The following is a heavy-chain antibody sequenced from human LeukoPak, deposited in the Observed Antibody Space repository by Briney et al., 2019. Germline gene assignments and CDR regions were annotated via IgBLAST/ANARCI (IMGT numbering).Heavy chain of an antibody. CDR1: GFAFNNYA. V-gene: IGHV3-23*01. D-gene: IGHD3-10*01. J-gene: IGHJ6*03. CDR3: AKGAIVRGIPNYSYYHLDV. Sequence: EGSLRLSCAASGFAFNNYAMTWVRQAPGRGLERVSTISGRGVGTYYADSVKGRFTISRDNSQNTVYVQMNSLGADDTAVYYCAKGAIVRGIPNYSYYHLDVWGKGTTVTVSS. CDR2: ISGRGVGT.